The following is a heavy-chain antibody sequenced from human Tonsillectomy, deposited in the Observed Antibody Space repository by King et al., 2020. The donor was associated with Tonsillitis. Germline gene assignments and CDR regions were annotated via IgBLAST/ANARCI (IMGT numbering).Heavy chain of an antibody. CDR1: GFTFRTYG. CDR2: ISYDGSSE. CDR3: AKDRSTYYGSGLYDYYGMDV. Sequence: VQLVESGGGVVQPGRSLRLSCVASGFTFRTYGLHWVRQAPGKGLEWVAVISYDGSSEFYADSVKGRFTISRDNPQNTLYLQMNSLRTEDTAAYYCAKDRSTYYGSGLYDYYGMDVWGQGTTVTVSS. D-gene: IGHD3-10*01. V-gene: IGHV3-30*18. J-gene: IGHJ6*02.